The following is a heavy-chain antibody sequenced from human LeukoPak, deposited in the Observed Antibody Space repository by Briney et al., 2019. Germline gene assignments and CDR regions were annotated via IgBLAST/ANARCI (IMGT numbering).Heavy chain of an antibody. CDR2: IWYDGSNK. Sequence: GGSLRLSCAASGFTFSSYGMHWVRQAPGKGLEWVAVIWYDGSNKYYADSVKGRFTISRDNPKNTLYLQMNSLRAEDTAVYYCAKGLDFAPDYWGQGTLVTVSS. CDR1: GFTFSSYG. V-gene: IGHV3-33*06. CDR3: AKGLDFAPDY. J-gene: IGHJ4*02. D-gene: IGHD3-3*01.